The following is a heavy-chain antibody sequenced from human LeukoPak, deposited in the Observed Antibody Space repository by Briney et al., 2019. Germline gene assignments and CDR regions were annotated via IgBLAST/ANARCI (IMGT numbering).Heavy chain of an antibody. Sequence: GGSLRLSCVASGFTFSNYGMHWGRQAPGKGLEWVAIILFDGSDKYYADSVKGRVTISRDNSKNTLYLQMNSLRAEGTAVYYCARHASGHYFDSWGQGTLVTVSS. CDR2: ILFDGSDK. CDR1: GFTFSNYG. V-gene: IGHV3-33*01. CDR3: ARHASGHYFDS. D-gene: IGHD2-15*01. J-gene: IGHJ4*02.